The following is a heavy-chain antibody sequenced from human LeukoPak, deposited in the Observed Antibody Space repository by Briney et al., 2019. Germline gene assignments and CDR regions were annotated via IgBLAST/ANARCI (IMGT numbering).Heavy chain of an antibody. CDR2: IYSGGST. D-gene: IGHD6-13*01. CDR1: GFTVSSNY. J-gene: IGHJ5*02. V-gene: IGHV3-53*01. CDR3: ARESRYSSSWYVFDP. Sequence: GGSLRLSCAASGFTVSSNYMSWVRQAPGKGLEWVSVIYSGGSTYYADSVKGRFTISRDNSKNTLYLQMNSLGAEDTAVYYCARESRYSSSWYVFDPWGQGTLVTVSS.